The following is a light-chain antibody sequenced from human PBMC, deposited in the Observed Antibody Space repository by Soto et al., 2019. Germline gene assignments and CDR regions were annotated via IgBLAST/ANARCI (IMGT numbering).Light chain of an antibody. CDR2: GAS. CDR1: QSVSSSY. CDR3: QQSYSTLIT. J-gene: IGKJ5*01. Sequence: IVLTQSPGTRVSSPGGRGTVSCRASQSVSSSYLAWYQQKPGQAPRLLIYGASSRATGIPDRFSGSGSGTDFTLTISSLQPEEFATYYCQQSYSTLITFGQGTQVEIK. V-gene: IGKV3-20*01.